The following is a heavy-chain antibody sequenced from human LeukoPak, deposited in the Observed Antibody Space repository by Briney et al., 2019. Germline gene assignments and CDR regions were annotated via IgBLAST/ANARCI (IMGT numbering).Heavy chain of an antibody. CDR1: GFTFISYA. J-gene: IGHJ4*02. V-gene: IGHV3-23*01. D-gene: IGHD2-2*01. CDR2: ISGSGGST. CDR3: AKGRWGYCSSTKCYFDY. Sequence: PGGSLRLSCVAPGFTFISYAMSWVRQAPGKGLEWVSAISGSGGSTYYADSVKGRFTISRDNSENTLYLQMNSLRVEDTAVYYCAKGRWGYCSSTKCYFDYWGQGTLVTVSS.